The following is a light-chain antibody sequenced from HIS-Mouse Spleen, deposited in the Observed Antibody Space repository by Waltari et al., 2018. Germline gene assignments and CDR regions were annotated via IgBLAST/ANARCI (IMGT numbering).Light chain of an antibody. J-gene: IGLJ2*01. Sequence: SYELTQPPSVSVSPGQTARITCSGDALPKKYYYWYQQKLGQAPVLVIYEDSKRPSGIPERFSGSSSGTMATLTISGAQVEDEADYYCYSTDSSGNHRVFGGGTKLTVL. CDR3: YSTDSSGNHRV. V-gene: IGLV3-10*01. CDR1: ALPKKY. CDR2: EDS.